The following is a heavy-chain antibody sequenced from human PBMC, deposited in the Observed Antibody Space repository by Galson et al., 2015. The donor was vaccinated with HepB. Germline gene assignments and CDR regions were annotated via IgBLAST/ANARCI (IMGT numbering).Heavy chain of an antibody. CDR1: GYSFISYG. CDR3: ARGRSRSSRNFDY. J-gene: IGHJ4*02. D-gene: IGHD6-13*01. V-gene: IGHV1-8*02. Sequence: SVKVSCKASGYSFISYGITWVRQAPGQGLEWMGWMNPNSANTGYAEQFQGRVTMTRNTSISTAYMELSSLRSEDTAVYYCARGRSRSSRNFDYWGQGTLVTVSS. CDR2: MNPNSANT.